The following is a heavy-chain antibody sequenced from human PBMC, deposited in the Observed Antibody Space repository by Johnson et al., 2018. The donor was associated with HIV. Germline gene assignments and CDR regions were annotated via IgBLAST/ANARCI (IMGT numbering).Heavy chain of an antibody. Sequence: QVQLVESGGGVVQPGESLRLSCGASGFTISPYGMHWVRQAPGKGLEWVAIISYDGSNKYYADSVKGRFTISRDNSKNTLYLQMNRLRTEDTALYYCAKLVGATHPLDIWGQGTMVTVSS. V-gene: IGHV3-30*19. J-gene: IGHJ3*02. CDR2: ISYDGSNK. CDR3: AKLVGATHPLDI. D-gene: IGHD1-26*01. CDR1: GFTISPYG.